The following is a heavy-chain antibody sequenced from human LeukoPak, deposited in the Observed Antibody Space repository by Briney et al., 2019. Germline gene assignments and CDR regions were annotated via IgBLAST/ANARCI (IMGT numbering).Heavy chain of an antibody. Sequence: GQGLEWMGRIIPIFGTANYAQKFQGRVTITTDESTSTAYMELSSLRSEDTAVYYCAREDSSSLDYLGQGTLVTVSS. J-gene: IGHJ4*02. CDR2: IIPIFGTA. V-gene: IGHV1-69*05. CDR3: AREDSSSLDY. D-gene: IGHD6-13*01.